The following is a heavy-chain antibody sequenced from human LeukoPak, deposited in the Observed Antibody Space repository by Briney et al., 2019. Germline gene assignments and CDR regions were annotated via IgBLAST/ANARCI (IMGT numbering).Heavy chain of an antibody. D-gene: IGHD4-17*01. J-gene: IGHJ4*02. CDR1: GYTFTSYD. Sequence: ASVKVSCKASGYTFTSYDINWVRQAPGQGLEWMGWISAYNGDTNYAQKFQGRVTMTTDTSTSTAYMELRSLRSDDTAVYYCARDPDGADDFDYWGLGTLVTVSS. CDR3: ARDPDGADDFDY. V-gene: IGHV1-18*01. CDR2: ISAYNGDT.